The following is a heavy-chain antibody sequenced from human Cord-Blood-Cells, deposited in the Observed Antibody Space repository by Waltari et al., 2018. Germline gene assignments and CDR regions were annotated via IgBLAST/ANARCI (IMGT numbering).Heavy chain of an antibody. CDR3: ARYDFWSGFQFFDY. V-gene: IGHV4-59*01. J-gene: IGHJ4*02. Sequence: QVQLQESGPGLVKPSETLSLTCTVSGGSISSYYWSWIRQPPGKGLEWIGYIYYSGNTNYNPSLKSRVTISVDTSKNQFSLKLSSVTAADTAVYYCARYDFWSGFQFFDYWGQGTLVTVSS. D-gene: IGHD3-3*01. CDR1: GGSISSYY. CDR2: IYYSGNT.